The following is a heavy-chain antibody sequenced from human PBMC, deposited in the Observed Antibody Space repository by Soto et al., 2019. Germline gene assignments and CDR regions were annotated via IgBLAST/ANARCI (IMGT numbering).Heavy chain of an antibody. CDR3: ARAYSSGWFSYFDF. V-gene: IGHV6-1*01. J-gene: IGHJ4*02. Sequence: PSQTLSLTCAISGFSISTDSASWNLIRQSPSRGLEWLGRTYYRSGWSREYAVSVRGRITINPDTSKNQFSLQLNSVTPEDTAVYFCARAYSSGWFSYFDFWGQGTLVTVYS. CDR2: TYYRSGWSR. D-gene: IGHD6-19*01. CDR1: GFSISTDSAS.